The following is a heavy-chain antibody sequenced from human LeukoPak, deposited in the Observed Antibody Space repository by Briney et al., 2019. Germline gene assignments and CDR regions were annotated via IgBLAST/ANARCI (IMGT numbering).Heavy chain of an antibody. CDR2: ISWNSGSI. Sequence: GGSLRLSCAASGFTFDDYAMHWVRQAPGKGLEWVSGISWNSGSIGYADSVKARFTISRDNSQNTVSLQLNNLRIEDTALYYCAKTSLSDPSGHYYYMDVWGKGTTVTVSS. J-gene: IGHJ6*03. CDR3: AKTSLSDPSGHYYYMDV. V-gene: IGHV3-9*01. D-gene: IGHD3-3*01. CDR1: GFTFDDYA.